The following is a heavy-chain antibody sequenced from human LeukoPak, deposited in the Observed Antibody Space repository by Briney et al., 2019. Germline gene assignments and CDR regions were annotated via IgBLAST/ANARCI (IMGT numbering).Heavy chain of an antibody. Sequence: SEALSLTCTVSGGSISSYYWSWIRQPAGKGLEWIGRIYTSGSTNYNPSLKSRVTISVDTSKNQFSLKLSSVTAADTAVYYCASDFWSGYYDYWGQGTLVTVSS. CDR2: IYTSGST. D-gene: IGHD3-3*01. J-gene: IGHJ4*02. CDR1: GGSISSYY. V-gene: IGHV4-4*07. CDR3: ASDFWSGYYDY.